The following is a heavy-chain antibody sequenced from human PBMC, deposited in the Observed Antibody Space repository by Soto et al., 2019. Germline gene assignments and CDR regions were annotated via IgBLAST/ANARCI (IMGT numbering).Heavy chain of an antibody. CDR2: ISSSSSTI. Sequence: GGSLRLSCAASGFTFSSYSMNWVRQAPGKGLEWVSYISSSSSTIYYADSVKGRFTISRDNAKNSLYLQMNSLRDEDTAVYYCASFFTYYYDSSGYIPWGQGTLVTVSS. J-gene: IGHJ5*02. CDR1: GFTFSSYS. CDR3: ASFFTYYYDSSGYIP. V-gene: IGHV3-48*02. D-gene: IGHD3-22*01.